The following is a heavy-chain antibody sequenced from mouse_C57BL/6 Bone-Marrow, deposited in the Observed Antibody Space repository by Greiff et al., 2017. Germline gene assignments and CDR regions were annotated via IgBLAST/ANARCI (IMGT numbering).Heavy chain of an antibody. Sequence: QVQLQQPGAELVKPGASVKLSCKASGYTFTSYWMHWVKQRPGQGLEWIGMIHPNSGSTNYNEKFKSKATLTVDKSSSTAYMQLSSLTSEDSAVYYRARRVTTPYAMDYWGQGTSVTVSS. CDR1: GYTFTSYW. CDR3: ARRVTTPYAMDY. D-gene: IGHD2-2*01. J-gene: IGHJ4*01. V-gene: IGHV1-64*01. CDR2: IHPNSGST.